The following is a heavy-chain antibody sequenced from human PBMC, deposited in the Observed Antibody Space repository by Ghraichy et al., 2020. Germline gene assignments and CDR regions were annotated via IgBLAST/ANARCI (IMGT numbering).Heavy chain of an antibody. CDR2: TYYRSKWYN. J-gene: IGHJ5*02. V-gene: IGHV6-1*01. Sequence: SQTLSLTCAISGDSVSTNSAAWNWIMQSPSRGLEWLGRTYYRSKWYNDYAVSVKSRITINPDTSKNQFSLHLNSVTPEDTAVYYCVRDSGWSNWFDPWGQGTLVTVSS. CDR1: GDSVSTNSAA. D-gene: IGHD6-19*01. CDR3: VRDSGWSNWFDP.